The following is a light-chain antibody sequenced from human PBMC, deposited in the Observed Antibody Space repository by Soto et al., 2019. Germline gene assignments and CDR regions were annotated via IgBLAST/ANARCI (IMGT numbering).Light chain of an antibody. CDR1: SSNVGRND. Sequence: QSVLTQPPSASGTPGQSITISCSGSSSNVGRNDVNWYQQLPGMAPKLLISRNNQPTWVPDRFSGSKSGTSASLAISGLQPEDEANYFCAEWDDSLNGVWVFGGWTKLTVL. CDR2: RNN. V-gene: IGLV1-44*01. J-gene: IGLJ3*02. CDR3: AEWDDSLNGVWV.